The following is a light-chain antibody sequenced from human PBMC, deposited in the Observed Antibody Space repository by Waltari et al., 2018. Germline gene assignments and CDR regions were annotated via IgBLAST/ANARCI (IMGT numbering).Light chain of an antibody. Sequence: QSALTQTASVSGSPGQSITISCTGVSSAVGNYDVVSWYQKHPDKPPKLIVYEVSKRPSGVSDRFSGSKSGNTASLTISGLQAEDEADYYCCSFAESDTWVFGGGTK. CDR2: EVS. CDR1: SSAVGNYDV. J-gene: IGLJ3*02. V-gene: IGLV2-23*02. CDR3: CSFAESDTWV.